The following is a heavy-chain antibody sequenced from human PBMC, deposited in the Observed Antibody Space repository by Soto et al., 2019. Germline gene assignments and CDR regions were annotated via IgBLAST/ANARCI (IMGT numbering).Heavy chain of an antibody. CDR1: GFPVNTFN. V-gene: IGHV3-21*01. J-gene: IGHJ4*02. CDR3: TLYDALVFDF. CDR2: ISNYDNT. Sequence: ESGGGLVKPGGSLRLSCAASGFPVNTFNMNWVRQAPGKGLEWVSSISNYDNTAYADSVKGRFTVSRDNAKNSLFLQMNSLRAEDTAVYYCTLYDALVFDFWGQGALVTVSS. D-gene: IGHD2-8*01.